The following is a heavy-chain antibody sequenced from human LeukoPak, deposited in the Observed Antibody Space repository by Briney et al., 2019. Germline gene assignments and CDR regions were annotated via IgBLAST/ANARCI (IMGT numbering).Heavy chain of an antibody. CDR2: ISAYNGNT. V-gene: IGHV1-18*01. D-gene: IGHD6-13*01. Sequence: ASVKVSCKTSGYTFTNYGISWVRQAPGPGLEWMGWISAYNGNTNYAQKVQGRVTMTTDTSTSTAYMELRSLRFGDTAVYYCARDQSVRLLQTSSTYFKHVFAIWGQGSMVTVSS. CDR1: GYTFTNYG. J-gene: IGHJ3*02. CDR3: ARDQSVRLLQTSSTYFKHVFAI.